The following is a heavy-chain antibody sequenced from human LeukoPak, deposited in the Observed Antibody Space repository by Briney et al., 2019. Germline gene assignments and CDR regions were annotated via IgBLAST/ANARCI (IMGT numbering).Heavy chain of an antibody. CDR2: TFYSGST. D-gene: IGHD3-22*01. CDR1: GGSISNGGYF. Sequence: SQTLSLTCTVSGGSISNGGYFWSWIRQPPGKGLEWIGYTFYSGSTYYNPSLKSRLTISIDTSKNQFSLKLRSVTAADTAVYYCATYYYDSSGSPAYYFDFWGQGTLVTASS. J-gene: IGHJ4*02. V-gene: IGHV4-30-4*01. CDR3: ATYYYDSSGSPAYYFDF.